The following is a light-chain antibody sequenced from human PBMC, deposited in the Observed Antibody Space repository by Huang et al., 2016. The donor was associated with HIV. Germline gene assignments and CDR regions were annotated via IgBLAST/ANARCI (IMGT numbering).Light chain of an antibody. CDR3: QQYGVSPFT. Sequence: EILLTQSPDTLSLSPGEGATLSCRACQSVYSKKFAWYKQKPGRPPRLLIYDTTSRPTGIPERFSGSGSGTDFTLTISSLDPEDFAVYYCQQYGVSPFTFGPGTTVDVK. J-gene: IGKJ3*01. CDR1: QSVYSKK. V-gene: IGKV3-20*01. CDR2: DTT.